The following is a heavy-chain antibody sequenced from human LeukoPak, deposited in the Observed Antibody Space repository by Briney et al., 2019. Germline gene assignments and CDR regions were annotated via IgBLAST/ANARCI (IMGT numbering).Heavy chain of an antibody. V-gene: IGHV4-34*01. D-gene: IGHD3-22*01. CDR2: INHSGST. J-gene: IGHJ4*02. Sequence: SETLSLTCAVYGGSFSGYYWSWIRQPPGKGLEWIGEINHSGSTNYNPSLKSRVTISVDTSKNQFSLKLSSVTAADTAVYYCESTPIYDSSGYYYYFDYWGQGTLVTVSS. CDR1: GGSFSGYY. CDR3: ESTPIYDSSGYYYYFDY.